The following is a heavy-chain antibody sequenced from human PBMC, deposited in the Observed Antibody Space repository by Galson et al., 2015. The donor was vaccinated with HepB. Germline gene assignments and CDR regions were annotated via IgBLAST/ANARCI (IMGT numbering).Heavy chain of an antibody. V-gene: IGHV1-24*01. CDR3: ATGRGDFVPGGIGPYYYYYLDV. D-gene: IGHD2-15*01. J-gene: IGHJ6*03. CDR1: GYSLTELS. Sequence: SVKVSCKVSGYSLTELSIHWVRQAPGKGLEWMGGFDADDGEAIYAQSFQGRVTMTEDTSADTAYMELSSLRSEDTAVYYCATGRGDFVPGGIGPYYYYYLDVWGKGTTVTVSS. CDR2: FDADDGEA.